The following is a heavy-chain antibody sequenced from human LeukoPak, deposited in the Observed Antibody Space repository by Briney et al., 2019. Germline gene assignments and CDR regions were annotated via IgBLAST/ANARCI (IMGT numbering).Heavy chain of an antibody. J-gene: IGHJ4*02. CDR3: ARERGGGDFDY. V-gene: IGHV3-66*02. Sequence: GSLRLSRAASGFTFSNAWMSWVRQAPGKGLEGVSVIYSGSRTYYTDSVEGRFTISRYSSKNTLYLQMNSLRPEDTAVYYCARERGGGDFDYWGQGTLVTVSS. CDR1: GFTFSNAW. CDR2: IYSGSRT. D-gene: IGHD3-10*01.